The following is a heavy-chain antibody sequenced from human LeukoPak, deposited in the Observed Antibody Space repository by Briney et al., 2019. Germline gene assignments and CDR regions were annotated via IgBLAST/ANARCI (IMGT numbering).Heavy chain of an antibody. CDR3: TRNWGSDNWFDP. Sequence: GGSLRLSCAASGFTFSRYDMHWVRQVTGKGLEWVSAIGTVGDTYYPGSVKGRFTISRDNSKNTLYLQMNSLRAEDTAVYYCTRNWGSDNWFDPWGQGTLVTVSS. J-gene: IGHJ5*02. CDR1: GFTFSRYD. V-gene: IGHV3-13*04. CDR2: IGTVGDT. D-gene: IGHD7-27*01.